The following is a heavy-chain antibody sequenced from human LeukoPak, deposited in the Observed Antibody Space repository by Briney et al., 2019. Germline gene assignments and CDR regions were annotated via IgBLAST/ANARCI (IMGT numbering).Heavy chain of an antibody. D-gene: IGHD4-17*01. CDR3: ARHSLTTVTPSDAFDI. Sequence: SETLSLTCTVSGGSISSYYWSWIRQPPGKGLEWIGYIYYSGSTNYNPSLKSRVTISVDTSKNQFSLKLSSVTAADTAVYYCARHSLTTVTPSDAFDIWGQGTMVTVSS. J-gene: IGHJ3*02. CDR1: GGSISSYY. V-gene: IGHV4-59*08. CDR2: IYYSGST.